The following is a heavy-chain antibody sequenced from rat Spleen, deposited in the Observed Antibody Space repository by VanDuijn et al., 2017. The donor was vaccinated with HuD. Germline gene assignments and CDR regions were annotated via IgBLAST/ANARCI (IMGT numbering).Heavy chain of an antibody. CDR2: MWNDGDT. CDR3: ARDGGFDY. J-gene: IGHJ2*01. Sequence: QVQLKESGPGLVQPSQTLSLTCTVSGFSLTSYHVSWVRQPPGKSLVWMGMMWNDGDTSYDSALKSRLSINRDTSKSQVFLKMSSLQTEDTATYYCARDGGFDYWGQGVMVTVSS. CDR1: GFSLTSYH. V-gene: IGHV2-32*01.